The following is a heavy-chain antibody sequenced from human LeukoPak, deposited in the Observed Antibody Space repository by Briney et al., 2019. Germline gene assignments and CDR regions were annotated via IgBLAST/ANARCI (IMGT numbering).Heavy chain of an antibody. CDR3: ARWGSSGWYPMDV. CDR2: INGDGRTT. J-gene: IGHJ6*02. CDR1: GFTFNYNW. Sequence: PGGSLRLSCAASGFTFNYNWMHWVRQGPGKGLVWVSRINGDGRTTSYADSVKGRFTISRDNAKNTLYLQMNSLRAEDTAVYYCARWGSSGWYPMDVWGQGTTVTVSS. D-gene: IGHD6-19*01. V-gene: IGHV3-74*01.